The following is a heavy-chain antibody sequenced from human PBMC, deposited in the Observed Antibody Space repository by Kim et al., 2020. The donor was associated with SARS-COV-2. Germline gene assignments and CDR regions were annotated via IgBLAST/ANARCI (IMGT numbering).Heavy chain of an antibody. CDR1: GFTVSSNY. CDR2: IYSGGST. J-gene: IGHJ4*02. CDR3: ASAPFGLRVDY. D-gene: IGHD3-3*01. Sequence: GGSLRLSCAASGFTVSSNYMSWVRQAPGKGLEWVSVIYSGGSTYYADSVKGRFTISRDNSKNTLYLQMNSLRAEDTAVYYCASAPFGLRVDYWGQGTLVTVSS. V-gene: IGHV3-53*01.